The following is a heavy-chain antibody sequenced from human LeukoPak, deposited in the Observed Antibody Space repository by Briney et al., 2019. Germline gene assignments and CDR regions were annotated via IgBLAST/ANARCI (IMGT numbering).Heavy chain of an antibody. CDR3: AKDYTTMVRGVDY. CDR2: ISWNSGSI. CDR1: GCTFDDYG. Sequence: GRSLRLSCAASGCTFDDYGMHWVRQAPGKGLEWVSGISWNSGSIGYADSVKGRFTISRDNAKKSLYLQMNSLRPEDTALYYCAKDYTTMVRGVDYWGQGTLVTVSS. D-gene: IGHD5-18*01. J-gene: IGHJ4*02. V-gene: IGHV3-9*01.